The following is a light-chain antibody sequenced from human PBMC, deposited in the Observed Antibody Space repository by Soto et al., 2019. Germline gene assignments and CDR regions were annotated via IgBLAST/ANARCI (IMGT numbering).Light chain of an antibody. CDR1: RSDVGGYNY. J-gene: IGLJ2*01. CDR2: DVS. CDR3: SSYTSSSTLV. V-gene: IGLV2-14*01. Sequence: QSALTQPASVSGSPGQSITISCTGTRSDVGGYNYVSWYQQHPGKAPKLMIYDVSNRPSGVSNRFSGSKSGNTASLTISGLQDEDEADYYCSSYTSSSTLVFGGGTKLTVL.